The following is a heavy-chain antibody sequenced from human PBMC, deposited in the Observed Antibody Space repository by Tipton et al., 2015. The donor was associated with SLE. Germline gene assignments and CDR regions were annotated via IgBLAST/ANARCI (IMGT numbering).Heavy chain of an antibody. J-gene: IGHJ4*02. CDR2: IYYSGST. D-gene: IGHD3-10*01. V-gene: IGHV4-39*07. CDR3: ARGMVRGVTGRPSGFDY. Sequence: TLSLTCTVSGGSISSSSYYWGWIRQPPGKGLEWIGSIYYSGSTNYNPSLKSRVTISVDTSKNQFSLKLSSVTAADTAVYYCARGMVRGVTGRPSGFDYWGQGTLVTVSS. CDR1: GGSISSSSYY.